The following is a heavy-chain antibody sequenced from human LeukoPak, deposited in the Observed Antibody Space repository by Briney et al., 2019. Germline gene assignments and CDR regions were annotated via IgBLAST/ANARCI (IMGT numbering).Heavy chain of an antibody. V-gene: IGHV3-30*02. CDR2: VWAAGKNK. Sequence: GGSLRLSCAASGFTFRNYGIHWVRQAPGKGLEWVAIVWAAGKNKYYADSVKGRFTASRDNSKNMLYLQMDSLRTEDTALYYCVKEAGPYGAFDIWGQGTMVTVSS. D-gene: IGHD3-10*01. CDR1: GFTFRNYG. J-gene: IGHJ3*02. CDR3: VKEAGPYGAFDI.